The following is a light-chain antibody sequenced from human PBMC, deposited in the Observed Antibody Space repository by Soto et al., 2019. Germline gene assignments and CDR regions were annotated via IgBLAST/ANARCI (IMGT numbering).Light chain of an antibody. CDR2: DAS. J-gene: IGKJ1*01. V-gene: IGKV1-5*01. CDR3: QQDKSYSPRT. CDR1: PTTSNW. Sequence: DIQITQSPSTLSASVGNIVTITCRATPTTSNWLAWYQQRPGKAPHRLIYDASRSDSGVPSRFSGGGAGTEFTLTTSSLQPDDSVTYYCQQDKSYSPRTFGQGTKVDIK.